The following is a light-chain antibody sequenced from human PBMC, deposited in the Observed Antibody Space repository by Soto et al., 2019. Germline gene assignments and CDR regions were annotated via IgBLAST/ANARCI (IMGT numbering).Light chain of an antibody. CDR2: GAS. V-gene: IGKV3-11*01. CDR1: QSVSNNY. J-gene: IGKJ4*01. CDR3: QQRNSWPLT. Sequence: EIVLTHSPGTLSLSPGERASLSCRASQSVSNNYLAWYQQKPGQAPRLLIYGASNRATGIPARFSGSGSGTEFTLTISSLEPEDFAVYYCQQRNSWPLTFGGGTKVDI.